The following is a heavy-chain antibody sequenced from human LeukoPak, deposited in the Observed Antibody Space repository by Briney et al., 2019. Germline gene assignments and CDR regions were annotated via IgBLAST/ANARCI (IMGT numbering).Heavy chain of an antibody. CDR1: GYTFTSYD. Sequence: ASVKVSCKASGYTFTSYDINWVRQATGQGLEWMGWMNPNSGNTGYAQKFQGRVTMTRNTSISTAYMELSSLRSEDTAVYYCARDYYDILTGPLGDYYYYGMDVWGQGTTVTVSS. V-gene: IGHV1-8*01. D-gene: IGHD3-9*01. J-gene: IGHJ6*02. CDR3: ARDYYDILTGPLGDYYYYGMDV. CDR2: MNPNSGNT.